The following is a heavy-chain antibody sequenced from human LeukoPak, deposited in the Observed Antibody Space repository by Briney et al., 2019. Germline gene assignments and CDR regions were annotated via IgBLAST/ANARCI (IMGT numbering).Heavy chain of an antibody. CDR1: GGSINSYY. Sequence: SETLSLTCTVSGGSINSYYWSWIRQPPGKGLEWIGEINHSGSTNYNPSLKSRVTISVDTSKNQFSLKLRSVTAADTAVYYCARASPSRPTKYFQHWGQGTLVTVSS. CDR3: ARASPSRPTKYFQH. D-gene: IGHD6-6*01. CDR2: INHSGST. J-gene: IGHJ1*01. V-gene: IGHV4-34*01.